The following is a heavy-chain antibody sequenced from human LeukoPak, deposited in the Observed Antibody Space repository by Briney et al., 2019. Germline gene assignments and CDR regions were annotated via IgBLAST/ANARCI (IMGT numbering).Heavy chain of an antibody. Sequence: SQTLSLTCTVSGGSISSGDYYWSWIRQPPGKGLEWIGYIYYSGSTYYNPSLKSRVTISVDTSKNQFSLKLSSVTAADTAVYYCTSLYCSSTSCYTSDYWGQGTLVTVSS. CDR1: GGSISSGDYY. CDR3: TSLYCSSTSCYTSDY. D-gene: IGHD2-2*02. V-gene: IGHV4-30-4*01. CDR2: IYYSGST. J-gene: IGHJ4*02.